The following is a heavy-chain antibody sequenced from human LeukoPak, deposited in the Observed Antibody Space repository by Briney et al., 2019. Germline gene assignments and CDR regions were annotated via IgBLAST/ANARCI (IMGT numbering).Heavy chain of an antibody. CDR2: IRSKATSYAT. V-gene: IGHV3-73*01. J-gene: IGHJ4*02. D-gene: IGHD5-18*01. CDR3: TRWGYSYGY. Sequence: PGGSLRLSCAAAGFTFSGSAMDWLRPASGKGLGWVGRIRSKATSYATAYAASVKGRFTISRDDSKNTAYLQMNSLKTEDTAVYYCTRWGYSYGYWGQGTLVTVSS. CDR1: GFTFSGSA.